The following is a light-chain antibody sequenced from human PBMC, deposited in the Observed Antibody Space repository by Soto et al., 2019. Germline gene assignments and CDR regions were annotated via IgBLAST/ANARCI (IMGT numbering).Light chain of an antibody. J-gene: IGKJ4*01. CDR1: QSFRRY. CDR3: QQRSNWLT. Sequence: EIVLTQSPAALSLSPGERATLSCRASQSFRRYLAWDQQKPGQAPRLLIYDASNRATGIPARFSGSGSGTDFTLTISSLEPEDFAVYYCQQRSNWLTFGGGTKVDIK. CDR2: DAS. V-gene: IGKV3-11*01.